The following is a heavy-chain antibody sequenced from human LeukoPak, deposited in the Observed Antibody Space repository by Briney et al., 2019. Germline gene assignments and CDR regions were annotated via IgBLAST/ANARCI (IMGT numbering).Heavy chain of an antibody. Sequence: PSETLSLTCTVSGGSISSYYWSWIRQPAGKGLEWIGRIYTSGSTNYNPSLKSRVTMSVDTSKNQFSLKLSSVTAADTAVYYCARGSVAIFGVNRAEYFQHWGQGTLVTVSS. J-gene: IGHJ1*01. CDR3: ARGSVAIFGVNRAEYFQH. V-gene: IGHV4-4*07. CDR2: IYTSGST. CDR1: GGSISSYY. D-gene: IGHD3-3*01.